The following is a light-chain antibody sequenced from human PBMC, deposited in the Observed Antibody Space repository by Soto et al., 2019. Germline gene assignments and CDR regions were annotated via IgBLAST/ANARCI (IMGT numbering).Light chain of an antibody. V-gene: IGKV3-11*01. CDR1: QSVSSY. CDR3: QQRSNWPPYT. Sequence: EIVLTQSPATLSLSPGERATLSCRASQSVSSYLAWYQQKPGQAPRLLIYDASNRATGIPARFSGSGSGTDFTLTISSREPEDFAVNYGQQRSNWPPYTLGQGTKREIK. J-gene: IGKJ2*01. CDR2: DAS.